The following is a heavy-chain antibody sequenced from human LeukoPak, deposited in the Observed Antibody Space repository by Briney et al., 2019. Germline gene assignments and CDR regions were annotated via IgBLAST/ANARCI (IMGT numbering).Heavy chain of an antibody. CDR3: ARHSSSWYRRPNNWFDP. J-gene: IGHJ5*02. CDR1: GGSFSGYY. CDR2: IYYSGST. V-gene: IGHV4-59*01. Sequence: PSETLSLTCAVYGGSFSGYYWSWIRQPPGKGLEWIGYIYYSGSTNYNPSLKSRVTISVDTSKNQFSLKLSSVTAADTAVYYCARHSSSWYRRPNNWFDPWGQGTLVTVSS. D-gene: IGHD6-13*01.